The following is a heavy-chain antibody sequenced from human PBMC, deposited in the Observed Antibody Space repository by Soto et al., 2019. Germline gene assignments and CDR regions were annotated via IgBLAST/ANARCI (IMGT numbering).Heavy chain of an antibody. D-gene: IGHD3-9*01. V-gene: IGHV3-23*01. CDR1: GFTFSSYG. CDR3: ARQDILTGSVIDY. Sequence: GGSLRLSYAASGFTFSSYGMSWVRQAPGKGLEWVSAISGTAGTTYYTDSVKGQVTISADKSISTAYLQWSSLKASDTAMYYCARQDILTGSVIDYWGQRTLVTVSS. J-gene: IGHJ4*02. CDR2: ISGTAGTT.